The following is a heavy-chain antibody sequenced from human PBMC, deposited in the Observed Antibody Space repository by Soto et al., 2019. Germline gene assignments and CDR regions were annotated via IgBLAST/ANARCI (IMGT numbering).Heavy chain of an antibody. D-gene: IGHD4-17*01. CDR1: GGSISSGGYY. V-gene: IGHV4-31*03. CDR3: ASAFGDYVFDSSKYFDY. CDR2: IYYSGST. Sequence: SETLSLTCTVSGGSISSGGYYWSWIRQHPGKGLEGIGYIYYSGSTYYNPSLKSRVTISVDTSKKQFSQKLSSVTAADTAVFYCASAFGDYVFDSSKYFDYWGQGTLVTVSS. J-gene: IGHJ4*02.